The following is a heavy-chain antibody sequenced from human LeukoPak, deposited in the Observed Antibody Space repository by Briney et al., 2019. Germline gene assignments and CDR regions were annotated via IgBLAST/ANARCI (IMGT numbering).Heavy chain of an antibody. CDR2: IKHDGST. CDR1: GGSFSGDF. CDR3: ARMAVGGSGSYVAFDI. D-gene: IGHD3-10*01. J-gene: IGHJ3*02. V-gene: IGHV4-34*01. Sequence: PSETLSLTCAVYGGSFSGDFWSWIRQSPGKGLEWIGEIKHDGSTTYNPSLESRVTMSVDTSTNQISLEMTSVTAADTAIYYCARMAVGGSGSYVAFDIWGQGTMVTVSS.